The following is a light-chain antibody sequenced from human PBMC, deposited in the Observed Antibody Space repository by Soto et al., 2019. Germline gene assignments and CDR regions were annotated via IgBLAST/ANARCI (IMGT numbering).Light chain of an antibody. V-gene: IGKV1-39*01. CDR3: QQSYSTPDT. CDR1: QSISSY. Sequence: DIQMTQSPSSLSASVGDRVTITCRASQSISSYLNWYQQKPGKPPKLLIYAASRLQSGVPSRFSGSGSGTDFTHNISSLQPEDFATYYCQQSYSTPDTFGKGTKREIK. CDR2: AAS. J-gene: IGKJ2*01.